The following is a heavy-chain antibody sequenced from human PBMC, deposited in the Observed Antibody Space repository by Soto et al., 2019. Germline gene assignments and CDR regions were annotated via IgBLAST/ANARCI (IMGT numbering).Heavy chain of an antibody. Sequence: SETLSLTCTPPSGSLSRYYWNLLRRPPGKGLEWIGYIYYSGSTNYSPSLKSRVTIAVYTYKNQFSLKLSSVTAADTAVYYCARHYRGYDDWFDPGGQGTLVTVSS. V-gene: IGHV4-59*01. D-gene: IGHD5-12*01. CDR3: ARHYRGYDDWFDP. CDR1: SGSLSRYY. J-gene: IGHJ5*02. CDR2: IYYSGST.